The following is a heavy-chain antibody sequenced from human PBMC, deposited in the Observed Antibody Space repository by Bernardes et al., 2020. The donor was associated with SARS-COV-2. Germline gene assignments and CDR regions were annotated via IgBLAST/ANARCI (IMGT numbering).Heavy chain of an antibody. J-gene: IGHJ6*02. CDR2: IGGSSSLI. D-gene: IGHD3-10*01. CDR3: ARDPNGSGLNYFYGMDL. Sequence: GGSLRLSCAASGFTFSRYSVNWVRKAPGKGLEWISYIGGSSSLIYYADSVRGRFTISRDNAKNSLSLQMNTLRDEDTAVYYCARDPNGSGLNYFYGMDLWGQGTPVTVSS. CDR1: GFTFSRYS. V-gene: IGHV3-48*02.